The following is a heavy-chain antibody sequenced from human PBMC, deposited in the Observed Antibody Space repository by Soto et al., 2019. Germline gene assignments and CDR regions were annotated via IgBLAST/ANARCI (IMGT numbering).Heavy chain of an antibody. CDR2: IYSGGST. CDR1: GFTVSSNY. J-gene: IGHJ4*02. D-gene: IGHD6-19*01. V-gene: IGHV3-53*01. CDR3: VRFPYSSGWWGIDF. Sequence: GGSLRLSCAASGFTVSSNYMSWVRQAPGKGLEWVSVIYSGGSTYYADSVKGRFTISRDNAKNTLYLQMNSLRTEDTAVYYCVRFPYSSGWWGIDFWGQGTLVTVSS.